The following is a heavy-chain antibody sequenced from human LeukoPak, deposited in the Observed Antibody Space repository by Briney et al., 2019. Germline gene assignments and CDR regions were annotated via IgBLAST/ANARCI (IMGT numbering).Heavy chain of an antibody. CDR2: INESGRTT. Sequence: QPGGSLRLSCAASGFTFSNYWIYWVRQAPGQGLVWVSRINESGRTTTYADSVKGRFTISRDNAKNTVYLQMNSLRAEDTAVYYCAREGGTVTMYDYWGQGTLVTVSS. J-gene: IGHJ4*02. CDR3: AREGGTVTMYDY. V-gene: IGHV3-74*01. D-gene: IGHD4-11*01. CDR1: GFTFSNYW.